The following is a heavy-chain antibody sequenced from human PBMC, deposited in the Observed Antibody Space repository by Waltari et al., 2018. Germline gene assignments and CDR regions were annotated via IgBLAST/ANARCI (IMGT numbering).Heavy chain of an antibody. D-gene: IGHD3-22*01. V-gene: IGHV1-69*01. CDR2: IIPIFGTA. J-gene: IGHJ3*02. CDR1: GGTFTSYA. Sequence: QVQLVQSGAEVKKPGSSVKVSCKASGGTFTSYAITWVRQAPEQGLEWMGGIIPIFGTANYAQKFQGRVTITADESTSTAYMELSSLRSEDTAVYYCARGENYYDSSGPPGAFDIWGQGTMVTVSS. CDR3: ARGENYYDSSGPPGAFDI.